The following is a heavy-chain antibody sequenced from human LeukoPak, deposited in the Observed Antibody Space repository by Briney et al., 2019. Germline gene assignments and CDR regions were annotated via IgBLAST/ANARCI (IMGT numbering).Heavy chain of an antibody. V-gene: IGHV4-39*01. Sequence: SETLSLTCTVSGGSISSGSYYWGWIRQPPGKGLEWIGSIYYSGSTYYNPSLKSRVTISVDTSKNQFSLKLSSVTAADTAVYYCARRPSSTSCYKRACGAFDIWGQGTMVTVSS. D-gene: IGHD2-2*02. CDR3: ARRPSSTSCYKRACGAFDI. J-gene: IGHJ3*02. CDR1: GGSISSGSYY. CDR2: IYYSGST.